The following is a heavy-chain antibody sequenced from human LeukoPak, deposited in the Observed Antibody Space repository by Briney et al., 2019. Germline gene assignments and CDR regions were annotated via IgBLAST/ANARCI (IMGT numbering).Heavy chain of an antibody. CDR1: GFTFSSYS. J-gene: IGHJ3*02. D-gene: IGHD6-13*01. CDR3: AREYSSNYNAFDI. V-gene: IGHV3-7*01. Sequence: GGSLRLSCAASGFTFSSYSMNWVRQAPGKGLEWVANIKHDGSEKDYVDSVKGRFTISRDNAKNSLYLQMNSLRAEDTAVYYCAREYSSNYNAFDIWGQGTMVTVSS. CDR2: IKHDGSEK.